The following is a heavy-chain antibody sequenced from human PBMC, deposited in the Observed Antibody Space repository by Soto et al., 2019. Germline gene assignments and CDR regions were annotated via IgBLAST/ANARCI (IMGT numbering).Heavy chain of an antibody. J-gene: IGHJ5*02. CDR3: ARVAGVNVDYVNWFDP. CDR1: GFTFSTYW. D-gene: IGHD4-17*01. Sequence: EVQLVESGGGLVQPGGSLRLSCAASGFTFSTYWMHWVRQAPGKGLVWVSRINSDGSSTTYADSVKGRFTISRDNAKNTLYLQMNSLRAEDSAVYYCARVAGVNVDYVNWFDPWGQGTLVTVSS. V-gene: IGHV3-74*01. CDR2: INSDGSST.